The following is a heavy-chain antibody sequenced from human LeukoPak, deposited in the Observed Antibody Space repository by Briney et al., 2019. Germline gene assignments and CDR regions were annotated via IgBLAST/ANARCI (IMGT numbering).Heavy chain of an antibody. D-gene: IGHD5-18*01. CDR1: GFTVSSKY. CDR2: IYSSGST. V-gene: IGHV3-53*01. J-gene: IGHJ4*02. CDR3: ARGYRGFTYASFDY. Sequence: GGSLRLSCAASGFTVSSKYMGWVRQAPGKGLEWVSVIYSSGSTYYADSVKGRFTISRDNAKNSLYLQMNSLRAEDTAVYYCARGYRGFTYASFDYWGQGTLVTVSS.